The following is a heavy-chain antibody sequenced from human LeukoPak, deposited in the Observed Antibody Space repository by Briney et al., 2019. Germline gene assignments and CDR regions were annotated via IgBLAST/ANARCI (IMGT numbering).Heavy chain of an antibody. CDR1: GFTFSSYA. CDR2: ISGSGGST. V-gene: IGHV3-23*01. J-gene: IGHJ4*02. Sequence: GGSLRLSCAASGFTFSSYAMSWVRQAPGKGLEWVSAISGSGGSTYYADSVKGRFTISRDNSKNMLYLQMNSLRAEDTAVYYCARPSIAAAGTEFDYWGQGTLVTVSS. D-gene: IGHD6-13*01. CDR3: ARPSIAAAGTEFDY.